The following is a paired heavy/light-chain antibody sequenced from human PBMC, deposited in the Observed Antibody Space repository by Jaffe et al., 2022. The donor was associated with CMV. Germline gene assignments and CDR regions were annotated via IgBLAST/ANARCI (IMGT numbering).Light chain of an antibody. V-gene: IGKV3-20*01. CDR1: QSVSSSY. CDR2: GAS. CDR3: QQYGSPST. J-gene: IGKJ4*01. Sequence: EIVLTQSPGTLSLSPGERATLSCRASQSVSSSYLAWYQQKPGQAPRLLIYGASSRATGIPDRFSGSGSGTDFTLTISRLEPEDFAVYYCQQYGSPSTFGGGTKVEIK.
Heavy chain of an antibody. Sequence: EVQLVESGGGLVKPGGSLRLSCAASGFTFSNAWMSWVRQAPGKGLEWVGRIKSKTDGGTTDYAAPVKGRFTISRDDSKNTLYLQMNSLKTEDTAVYYCTRHRISGSYLTWDYYYYMDVWGKGTTVTVSS. J-gene: IGHJ6*03. CDR1: GFTFSNAW. V-gene: IGHV3-15*01. D-gene: IGHD1-26*01. CDR3: TRHRISGSYLTWDYYYYMDV. CDR2: IKSKTDGGTT.